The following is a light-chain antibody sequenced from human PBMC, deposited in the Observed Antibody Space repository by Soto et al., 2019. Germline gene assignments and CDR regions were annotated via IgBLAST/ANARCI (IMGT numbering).Light chain of an antibody. J-gene: IGLJ2*01. CDR3: QVWDSSTGV. V-gene: IGLV3-9*01. Sequence: SYELTRPLSVSVALGQTARITCGGNNNGSKNVHWYQQKPGQAPVLVIYRDNNRPSGIPERFSGSNSGNTATLTISRAQAGDEADYYCQVWDSSTGVFGGGTKLTVL. CDR1: NNGSKN. CDR2: RDN.